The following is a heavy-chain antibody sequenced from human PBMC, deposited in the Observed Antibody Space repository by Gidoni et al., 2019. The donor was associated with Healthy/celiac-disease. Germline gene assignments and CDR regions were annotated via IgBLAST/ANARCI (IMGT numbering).Heavy chain of an antibody. D-gene: IGHD1-1*01. V-gene: IGHV3-15*01. Sequence: GRIKSKTDGGTTDYAAPVKGRFTISRDDSKNTLYLQMNSLKTEDTAVYYCTTDKEGLERRLGYWGQGTLVTVSS. CDR3: TTDKEGLERRLGY. CDR2: IKSKTDGGTT. J-gene: IGHJ4*02.